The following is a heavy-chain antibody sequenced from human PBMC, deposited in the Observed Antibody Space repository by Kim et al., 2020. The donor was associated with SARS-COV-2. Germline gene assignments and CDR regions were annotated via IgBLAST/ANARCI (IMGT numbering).Heavy chain of an antibody. D-gene: IGHD6-19*01. CDR2: ISSSSGTI. J-gene: IGHJ4*02. Sequence: GGSLRLSCAASGFTFSSYCMNWVRQAPVKGLEWVSYISSSSGTIYYADSVKGRFTISRDNAKNSLYLQMNSLRDEDTAVYYCARDRTSGWYYFDSWGQGTLVTVSS. CDR1: GFTFSSYC. CDR3: ARDRTSGWYYFDS. V-gene: IGHV3-48*02.